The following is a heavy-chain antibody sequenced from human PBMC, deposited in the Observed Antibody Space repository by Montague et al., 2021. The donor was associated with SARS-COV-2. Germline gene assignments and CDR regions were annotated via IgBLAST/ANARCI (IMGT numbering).Heavy chain of an antibody. CDR3: ARREPLGADDAFDI. D-gene: IGHD1-26*01. V-gene: IGHV4-59*01. CDR1: GGSISTYY. J-gene: IGHJ3*02. CDR2: IYYTGST. Sequence: SETLSLTCTVSGGSISTYYWSWTRQPPGEGLEWIGYIYYTGSTKYNPSLKSRVTMSLDRPTNRFSLRLNSVTAADTAMYYCARREPLGADDAFDIWGQGTMVTVSS.